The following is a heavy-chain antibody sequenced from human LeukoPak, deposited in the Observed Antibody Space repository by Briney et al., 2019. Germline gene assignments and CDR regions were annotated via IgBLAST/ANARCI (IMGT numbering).Heavy chain of an antibody. CDR3: ARILLVAAANYVYY. Sequence: GGSLRLSCAASGFTFSSYWMSWVRQAPGKGLEWVANIKQDGSEKYYVDSVKGRFTISRDNAKNSLYLQMNSLRAEDTAVYYCARILLVAAANYVYYWGQGPLVTVSS. CDR2: IKQDGSEK. CDR1: GFTFSSYW. J-gene: IGHJ4*02. V-gene: IGHV3-7*01. D-gene: IGHD6-13*01.